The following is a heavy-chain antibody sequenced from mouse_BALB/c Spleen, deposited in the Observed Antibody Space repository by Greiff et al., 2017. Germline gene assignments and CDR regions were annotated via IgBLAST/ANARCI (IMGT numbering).Heavy chain of an antibody. Sequence: QVQLKESGPELVRPGESVKISCKGSGYTFTDYAMHWVKQSHAKSLEWIGVISIYYDNTNYNQKFKGKATMTVDKSSSTAYMELARLTSEDSAIYYCARSGYYGYDGEYYFDYWGQGTTLTVSS. V-gene: IGHV1-67*01. CDR3: ARSGYYGYDGEYYFDY. J-gene: IGHJ2*01. CDR2: ISIYYDNT. D-gene: IGHD2-2*01. CDR1: GYTFTDYA.